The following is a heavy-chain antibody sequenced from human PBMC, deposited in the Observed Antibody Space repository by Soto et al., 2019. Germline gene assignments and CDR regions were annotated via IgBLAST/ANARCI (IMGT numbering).Heavy chain of an antibody. V-gene: IGHV1-69*06. CDR2: IIPIFGTA. D-gene: IGHD3-10*01. J-gene: IGHJ4*02. Sequence: ASVKVSCKASGGTLSTYAISWVRQAPGQGLEWMGGIIPIFGTANYAQMFQGRVTITADKSTSTAYMELSGLTSADTAVYYCAREPQDGSGSYFDSWGQGTLVTVSS. CDR1: GGTLSTYA. CDR3: AREPQDGSGSYFDS.